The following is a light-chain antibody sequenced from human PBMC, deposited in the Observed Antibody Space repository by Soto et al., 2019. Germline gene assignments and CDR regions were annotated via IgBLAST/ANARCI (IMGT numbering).Light chain of an antibody. CDR3: RQYYSIPRT. Sequence: DIVMTQSPDSLAVSLGERATINCKSSQSVLHSPTNNNYLAWYQKKPGQPPKLLIYWASTRESGVPDRFSGSGSGTDFTLTINSLQAEDAAVYYCRQYYSIPRTFGQGTKVEIK. V-gene: IGKV4-1*01. CDR2: WAS. CDR1: QSVLHSPTNNNY. J-gene: IGKJ1*01.